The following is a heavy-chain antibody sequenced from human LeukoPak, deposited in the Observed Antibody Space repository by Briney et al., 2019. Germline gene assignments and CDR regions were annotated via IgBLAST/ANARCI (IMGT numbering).Heavy chain of an antibody. Sequence: SGTLSLTCAVSGGSISSSNWWSWVRQPPGKGLEWIGEIYHSGSTNYNPSLKSRVTISVDKSKNQFSLKLSSVTAADTAVYYCAREGSWELLRDAFDIWGQGTMVTVSS. J-gene: IGHJ3*02. CDR2: IYHSGST. CDR1: GGSISSSNW. D-gene: IGHD1-26*01. CDR3: AREGSWELLRDAFDI. V-gene: IGHV4-4*02.